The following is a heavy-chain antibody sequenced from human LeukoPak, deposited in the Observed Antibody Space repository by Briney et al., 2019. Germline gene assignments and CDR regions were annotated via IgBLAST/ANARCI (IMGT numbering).Heavy chain of an antibody. J-gene: IGHJ4*02. V-gene: IGHV1-2*02. CDR3: ARDRDTISTTDAGGDHFHF. D-gene: IGHD1-1*01. CDR2: INPNSGGT. CDR1: GYTFIEYY. Sequence: GASVNVSCKASGYTFIEYYMHWVRQAPGQGLEWMGWINPNSGGTNYAQKFQGRVTMTRDTSISTAYMELSGLNSDDTAVYYCARDRDTISTTDAGGDHFHFWGQGALVTVSS.